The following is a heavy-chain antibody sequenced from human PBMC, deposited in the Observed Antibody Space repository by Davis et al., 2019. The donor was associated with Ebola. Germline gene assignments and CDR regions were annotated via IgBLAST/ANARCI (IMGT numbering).Heavy chain of an antibody. D-gene: IGHD6-19*01. CDR1: GFTVSSNY. CDR3: ARDLGIAVAGIYYYYGMDV. CDR2: IYSGGST. Sequence: GESLKISCAASGFTVSSNYMSWVRQAPGKGLEWVSVIYSGGSTYYADSVKGRFTISRHNSKNTLYLQMNSLRAEDTAVYYCARDLGIAVAGIYYYYGMDVWGQGTTVTVSS. J-gene: IGHJ6*02. V-gene: IGHV3-53*04.